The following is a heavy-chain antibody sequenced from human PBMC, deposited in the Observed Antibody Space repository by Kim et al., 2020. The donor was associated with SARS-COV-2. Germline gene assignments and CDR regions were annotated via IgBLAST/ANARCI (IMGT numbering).Heavy chain of an antibody. Sequence: SVKVSCKASGGTFSSYAISWVRQAPGQGLEWMGGIIPIFGTANYAQKFQGRVTITADESTSTAYMELSSLRSEDTAVYYCASPPRTVRSLYGMDVWGQGTTVTVSS. CDR1: GGTFSSYA. V-gene: IGHV1-69*13. CDR3: ASPPRTVRSLYGMDV. J-gene: IGHJ6*02. D-gene: IGHD4-4*01. CDR2: IIPIFGTA.